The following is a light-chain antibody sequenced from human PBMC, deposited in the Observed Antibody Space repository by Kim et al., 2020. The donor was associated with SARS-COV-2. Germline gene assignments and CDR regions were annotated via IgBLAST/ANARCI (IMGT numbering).Light chain of an antibody. CDR3: QQYYSTPYT. V-gene: IGKV4-1*01. CDR1: QSVLYISNNKNY. CDR2: WAC. J-gene: IGKJ2*01. Sequence: DIVMTQSPDSLAVSLGERATINCKSSQSVLYISNNKNYLAWYQQKPGQPPKLLIYWACTRESGVPDRFSGSGSGTDFTLTISSLQAEDVAVYYCQQYYSTPYTFGQGTKLEI.